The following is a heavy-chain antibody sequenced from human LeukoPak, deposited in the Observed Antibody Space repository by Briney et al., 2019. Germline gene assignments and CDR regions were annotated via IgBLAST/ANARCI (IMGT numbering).Heavy chain of an antibody. CDR2: INHNGNT. V-gene: IGHV4-34*01. J-gene: IGHJ4*02. D-gene: IGHD3-10*01. CDR1: GGSFSTFY. CDR3: ATVAIRAEFHFDH. Sequence: EPSETLSLTCGVSGGSFSTFYWNWIRQHPGKGLEWIAEINHNGNTNYNPSLKGRVTLSVDKSKNQFSLKLRSVTAADTALYYCATVAIRAEFHFDHWGQGLLVTVSS.